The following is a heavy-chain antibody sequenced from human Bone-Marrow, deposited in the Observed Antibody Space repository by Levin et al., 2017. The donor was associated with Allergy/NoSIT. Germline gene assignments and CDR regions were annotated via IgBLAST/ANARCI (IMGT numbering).Heavy chain of an antibody. J-gene: IGHJ4*02. CDR3: ARSLVGSTSALDY. D-gene: IGHD1-26*01. Sequence: SETLSLTCAVSGYSISSGYFWGWIRQPPGKGLEWIGSINHRGSTYYNPSLKSRLTISVDTSKNQFSLKVSSVTAADTAVYYCARSLVGSTSALDYWGQGTLVTVSS. V-gene: IGHV4-38-2*01. CDR2: INHRGST. CDR1: GYSISSGYF.